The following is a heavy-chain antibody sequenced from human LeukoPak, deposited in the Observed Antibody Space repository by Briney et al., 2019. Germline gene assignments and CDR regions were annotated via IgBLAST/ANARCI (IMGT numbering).Heavy chain of an antibody. CDR1: GYTFSAYY. CDR2: INPSGGT. CDR3: ARGEDNGDDFDY. D-gene: IGHD4-17*01. V-gene: IGHV1-2*04. J-gene: IGHJ4*02. Sequence: ASVNVSCKASGYTFSAYYMHWVRQAPGQGLEWMGWINPSGGTNYAQKFQGWVTMTRDTSISTAYMELSRLRSDDTAVYYCARGEDNGDDFDYWGQGTLVTVSS.